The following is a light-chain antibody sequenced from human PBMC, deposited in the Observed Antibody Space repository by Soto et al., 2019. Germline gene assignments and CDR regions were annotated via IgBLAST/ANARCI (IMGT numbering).Light chain of an antibody. J-gene: IGKJ2*01. Sequence: EMVLTQSPDTLSLSPGERVTLSCRVSQRMTNNFLAWFQQKPGLAPSLLIHGAFTRASGVPARFTGGGSGTDFVLTISRVEPEYFAVYYCQQYGRSPFTFGQGTKLQIK. CDR1: QRMTNNF. CDR3: QQYGRSPFT. V-gene: IGKV3-20*01. CDR2: GAF.